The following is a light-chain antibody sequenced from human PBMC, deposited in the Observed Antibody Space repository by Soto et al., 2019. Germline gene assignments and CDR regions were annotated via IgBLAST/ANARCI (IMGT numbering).Light chain of an antibody. CDR2: DVT. CDR1: SSDIGDYNH. J-gene: IGLJ1*01. Sequence: QSALTQPASVSGSPGQSVTISCTGTSSDIGDYNHVSWYKHHPGQAPKLMIYDVTNRPSGVSDRFSASKSGNTASLTISGLQAEDETDYYCSCFTGSATHVFGTGTKVTVL. V-gene: IGLV2-14*01. CDR3: SCFTGSATHV.